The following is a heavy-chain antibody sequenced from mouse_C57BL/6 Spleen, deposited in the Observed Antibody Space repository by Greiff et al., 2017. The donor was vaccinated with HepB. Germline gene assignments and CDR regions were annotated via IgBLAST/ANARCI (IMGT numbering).Heavy chain of an antibody. J-gene: IGHJ2*01. CDR2: IDPSDSYT. Sequence: QVQLQQPGAELVKPGASVKLSCKASGYTFTSYWMQWVKQRPGQGLEWIGEIDPSDSYTNYNQKFKGKATLTVDTSSSTAYMQLSSLTSEDSAVYYCARWDSSGHTFDYWGQGTTLTVSS. CDR1: GYTFTSYW. CDR3: ARWDSSGHTFDY. V-gene: IGHV1-50*01. D-gene: IGHD3-2*02.